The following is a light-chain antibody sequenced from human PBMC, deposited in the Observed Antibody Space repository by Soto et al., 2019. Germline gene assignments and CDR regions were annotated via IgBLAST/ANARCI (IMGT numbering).Light chain of an antibody. CDR2: ATS. V-gene: IGKV1-39*01. CDR3: QQSYKMPS. CDR1: RNVSIY. Sequence: EIPLTQSPSSLAASVGDRLTLTCRASRNVSIYLNWYQHKPGKGPTLLIHATSNLQIGVPPRFSGSGSGTEFTLPISSLEPEDFGTYYCQQSYKMPSFGKGKRLVIK. J-gene: IGKJ5*01.